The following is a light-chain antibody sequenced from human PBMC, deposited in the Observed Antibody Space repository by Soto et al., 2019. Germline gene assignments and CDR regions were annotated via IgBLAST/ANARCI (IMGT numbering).Light chain of an antibody. CDR3: EQLYYYPLT. J-gene: IGKJ4*01. CDR2: TAF. CDR1: QGVNSY. V-gene: IGKV1-9*01. Sequence: DIQFTQSPSFLPASVADIVTVTCRASQGVNSYLAWYQQKPGKAPQLLIYTAFTLQSGVPSRFSGSGSGTEFNFTITGLQPEAFAPYYGEQLYYYPLTFGGGTKVVIK.